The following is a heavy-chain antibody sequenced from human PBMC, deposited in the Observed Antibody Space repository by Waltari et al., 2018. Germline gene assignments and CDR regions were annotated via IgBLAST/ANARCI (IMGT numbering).Heavy chain of an antibody. V-gene: IGHV4-39*01. Sequence: QLQLQESGPGLVKPSEHLSLTCPVSGGSISSSSYYWGWIRQSPGKGLEWIGSIYYSGSTYYNPTLKSRVTISGDTSKNQFSLKLSSVTAADTAVYYCARHWKKSGYRFDPWGQGTLVTVSS. J-gene: IGHJ5*02. CDR3: ARHWKKSGYRFDP. D-gene: IGHD5-12*01. CDR2: IYYSGST. CDR1: GGSISSSSYY.